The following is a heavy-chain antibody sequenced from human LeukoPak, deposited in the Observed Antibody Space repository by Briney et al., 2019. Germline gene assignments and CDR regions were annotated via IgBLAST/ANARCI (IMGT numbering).Heavy chain of an antibody. V-gene: IGHV4-4*07. J-gene: IGHJ4*02. CDR3: ASHPRHASGTYYNPHFDY. CDR1: GGSIETYY. Sequence: PSETLSLTCTVSGGSIETYYWNWIRQPAGKGLEWIGRIYSGGYTDYNPSLNSRVTMSLDTSKNLFSLKLNSVTAADTAAYYCASHPRHASGTYYNPHFDYWGQGILVTVSS. CDR2: IYSGGYT. D-gene: IGHD3-10*01.